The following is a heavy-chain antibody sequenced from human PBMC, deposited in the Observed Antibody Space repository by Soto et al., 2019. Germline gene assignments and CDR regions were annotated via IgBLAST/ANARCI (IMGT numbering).Heavy chain of an antibody. J-gene: IGHJ3*02. D-gene: IGHD5-18*01. CDR1: GFTFSSYG. CDR3: ARDGSTQIWFGDRGAFDI. Sequence: PGGSLRLSCAASGFTFSSYGMHWVRQAPCKGLEWVAVIWYDGINKYYADSVKGRFTISRDNSKNTLYLQMNSQRGEDTAVYYCARDGSTQIWFGDRGAFDIWGQGTMVTVSS. CDR2: IWYDGINK. V-gene: IGHV3-33*01.